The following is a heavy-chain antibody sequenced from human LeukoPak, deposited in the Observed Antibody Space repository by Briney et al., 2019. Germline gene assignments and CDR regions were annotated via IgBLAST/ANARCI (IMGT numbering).Heavy chain of an antibody. CDR3: ARVAVATTWYYFDY. CDR1: GFTFSSYS. CDR2: ISSSSSYI. D-gene: IGHD5-12*01. J-gene: IGHJ4*02. Sequence: GGSLRLPCAASGFTFSSYSMNWVRQAPGKGLEWVSSISSSSSYIYYADSVKGRFTISRDNAKNSLYLQMNSLRAEDTAVYYCARVAVATTWYYFDYWGQGTLVTVSS. V-gene: IGHV3-21*01.